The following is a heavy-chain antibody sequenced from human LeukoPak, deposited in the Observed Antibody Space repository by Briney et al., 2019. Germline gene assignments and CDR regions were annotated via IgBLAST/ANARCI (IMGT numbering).Heavy chain of an antibody. CDR2: ISSSGSTI. J-gene: IGHJ5*02. D-gene: IGHD4-17*01. CDR1: GFTFSDYY. V-gene: IGHV3-11*01. Sequence: GGSLRLSCAASGFTFSDYYMSWIRQAPGKGLEWVSYISSSGSTIYYADSVKGRFTISRDNAKNSLYLQMNSLRAEDTAVYYCARTSYGYYEARWFDPWGQGTLVTVSS. CDR3: ARTSYGYYEARWFDP.